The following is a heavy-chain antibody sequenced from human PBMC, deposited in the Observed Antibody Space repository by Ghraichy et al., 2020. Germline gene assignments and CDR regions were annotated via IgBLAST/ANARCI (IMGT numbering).Heavy chain of an antibody. J-gene: IGHJ4*02. CDR3: ARDLLPDF. Sequence: GGSLRLSCAASGFTFNTYIMSWVRQAPGKGLEWISYIGSSGSTINYAESVKGRFTISRDNTRNSLFMQLNSLRAEDTAVYYCARDLLPDFWGQGTLVTVSS. CDR1: GFTFNTYI. CDR2: IGSSGSTI. V-gene: IGHV3-48*04.